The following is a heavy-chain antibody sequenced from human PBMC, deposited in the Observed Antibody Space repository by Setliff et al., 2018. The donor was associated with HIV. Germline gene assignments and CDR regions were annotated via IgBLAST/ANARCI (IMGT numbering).Heavy chain of an antibody. J-gene: IGHJ4*02. CDR2: IKQDGSEK. CDR3: VKVGA. V-gene: IGHV3-7*01. CDR1: GFTFGDYA. Sequence: GGSLRLSCTASGFTFGDYAMSWVRQAPGKGLEWVANIKQDGSEKYYLDSVKGRFTISRDNAKNSLYLQMNSLRAEDTAVYYCVKVGAWGQGTLVTVSS.